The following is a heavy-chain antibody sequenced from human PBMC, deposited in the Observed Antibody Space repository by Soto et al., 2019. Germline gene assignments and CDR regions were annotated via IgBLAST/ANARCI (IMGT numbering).Heavy chain of an antibody. V-gene: IGHV3-9*01. J-gene: IGHJ4*02. CDR1: GFNFGDYA. Sequence: GGSLRLSCAASGFNFGDYAMHWVRQTPGQGLEWVSGLNWNSVTPGYGDSVKGRFSISRANGKYALYLQMTSLRPEDTALYYCVKDISGAYSGPNYDAWGQGTLVTVSS. CDR2: LNWNSVTP. CDR3: VKDISGAYSGPNYDA. D-gene: IGHD1-26*01.